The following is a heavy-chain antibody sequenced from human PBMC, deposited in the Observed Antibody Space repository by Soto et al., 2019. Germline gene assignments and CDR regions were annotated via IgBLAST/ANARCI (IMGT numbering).Heavy chain of an antibody. CDR2: ISACVGSP. D-gene: IGHD1-26*01. CDR1: GFSITTIP. Sequence: GGSLTLSCVASGFSITTIPMSWVRHAPRNGLGWASAISACVGSPYANSVKGRFTVSRNNPKNTPYRQINSLCVKATALTFCGIVVYSWRYPGAIEYWGQG. V-gene: IGHV3-23*01. J-gene: IGHJ4*02. CDR3: GIVVYSWRYPGAIEY.